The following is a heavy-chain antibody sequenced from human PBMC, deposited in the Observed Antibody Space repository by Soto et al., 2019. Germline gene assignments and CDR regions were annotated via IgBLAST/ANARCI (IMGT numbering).Heavy chain of an antibody. D-gene: IGHD6-13*01. CDR1: GFTFSSYG. Sequence: QVQLVESGGGVVQPGRSLRLSCAASGFTFSSYGMHWVRQAPGKGLEWVAVIWYDGSNKYYADSVKGRFTISRDNSKNTLDLQMNSQRAEDTAVYYCARERGPYSSSGYPLDYWGKGTLVTVSS. V-gene: IGHV3-33*01. CDR3: ARERGPYSSSGYPLDY. CDR2: IWYDGSNK. J-gene: IGHJ4*02.